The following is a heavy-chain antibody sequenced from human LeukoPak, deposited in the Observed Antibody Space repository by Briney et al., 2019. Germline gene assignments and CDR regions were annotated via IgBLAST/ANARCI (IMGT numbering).Heavy chain of an antibody. J-gene: IGHJ4*02. Sequence: SGTLSLTCGVSGGSISNTNWWTWVRQPPGKGLEWIGEVDLLGRTNYNPSLKSRVAISEDKSENHISLWLTSVTAADTAVYYCAREGGPYRPLDYSGQGTLVTVSS. CDR3: AREGGPYRPLDY. CDR1: GGSISNTNW. V-gene: IGHV4-4*02. CDR2: VDLLGRT.